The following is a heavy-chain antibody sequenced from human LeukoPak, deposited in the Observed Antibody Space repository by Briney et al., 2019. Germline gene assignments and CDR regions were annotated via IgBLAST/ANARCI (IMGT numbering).Heavy chain of an antibody. CDR2: IWYDGSNK. CDR1: GFTFSSYG. D-gene: IGHD4-17*01. V-gene: IGHV3-33*01. J-gene: IGHJ4*02. CDR3: ARAIDDYGDYITDY. Sequence: GGSLRLSCAASGFTFSSYGMHWVRQAPGKGLEWVAVIWYDGSNKYYADSVKGRFTISRDNSKNTLYLQMSSLRAEDTAVYYCARAIDDYGDYITDYWGQGTLVTVPS.